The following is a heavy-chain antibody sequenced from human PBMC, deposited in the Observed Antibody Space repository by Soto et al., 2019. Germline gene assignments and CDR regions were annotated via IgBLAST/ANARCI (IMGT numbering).Heavy chain of an antibody. CDR1: GFTFGSYW. V-gene: IGHV3-7*01. D-gene: IGHD6-19*01. CDR3: AREHIAVAGDDAFDI. J-gene: IGHJ3*02. Sequence: GGSLRLSCAASGFTFGSYWMSWVGQAPGKGLEWVANIKQDGSEKYYVDSVKGRFTISRDNAKNSLYLQMNSLRAEDTAVYYCAREHIAVAGDDAFDIWGQGTMVTVSS. CDR2: IKQDGSEK.